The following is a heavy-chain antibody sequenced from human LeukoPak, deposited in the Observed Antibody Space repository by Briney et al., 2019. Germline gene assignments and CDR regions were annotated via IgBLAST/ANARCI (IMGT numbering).Heavy chain of an antibody. CDR2: SRDKANDYTT. Sequence: PGGSLRLSCAASGFTFSDHYMDWVRQAPGKGLEWVGRSRDKANDYTTEHAASVKGRFTVSRDDPENSLYLQMNSLITEDTAIYYCARGGAVGATWYDYWGQGNLVTVSS. V-gene: IGHV3-72*01. D-gene: IGHD1-26*01. J-gene: IGHJ4*02. CDR1: GFTFSDHY. CDR3: ARGGAVGATWYDY.